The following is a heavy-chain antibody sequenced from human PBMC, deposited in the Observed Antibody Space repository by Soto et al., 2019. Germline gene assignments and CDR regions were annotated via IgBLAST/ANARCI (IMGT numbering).Heavy chain of an antibody. J-gene: IGHJ4*02. Sequence: GGSLRLSCAASGFTFSSYAMSWVRQAPGKGLEWVSAISGSGGSTYYADSVKGRFTISRDNSKNTLYLQMNSLRAEDTAVYYCAKDALVIATPNGMNDYWGQGTLVTVSS. V-gene: IGHV3-23*01. CDR3: AKDALVIATPNGMNDY. D-gene: IGHD2-21*01. CDR2: ISGSGGST. CDR1: GFTFSSYA.